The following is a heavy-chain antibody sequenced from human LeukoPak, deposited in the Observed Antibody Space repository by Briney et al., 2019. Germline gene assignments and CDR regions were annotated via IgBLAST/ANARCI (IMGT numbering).Heavy chain of an antibody. J-gene: IGHJ4*02. V-gene: IGHV1-2*02. CDR1: GYTFTGYY. D-gene: IGHD5-12*01. CDR2: INPNSGGT. CDR3: ARAYNGYDASHY. Sequence: ASVKVSCKASGYTFTGYYMHWVRQAPGQGLEWMGWINPNSGGTNYAQKFQGRVTMTRDTSISTAYMELSRLRSDDTAVYYCARAYNGYDASHYWGQGTLVTVSS.